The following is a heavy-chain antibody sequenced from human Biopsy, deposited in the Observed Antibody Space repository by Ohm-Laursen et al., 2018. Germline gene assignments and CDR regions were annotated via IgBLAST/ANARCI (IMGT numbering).Heavy chain of an antibody. CDR1: GGSISSSTTYY. J-gene: IGHJ5*02. CDR3: ARHPTGFWFDP. Sequence: PSQTLSLTWTVSGGSISSSTTYYWAWLRQPPGKGLEWIGSIYNTETTFYNPSLKRRVTISVATSTNQFSPKVSSVTAADTALYFCARHPTGFWFDPWGHGTLVTVSS. V-gene: IGHV4-39*01. CDR2: IYNTETT.